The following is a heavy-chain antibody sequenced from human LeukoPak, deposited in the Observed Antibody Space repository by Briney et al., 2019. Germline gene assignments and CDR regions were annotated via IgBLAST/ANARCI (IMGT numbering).Heavy chain of an antibody. J-gene: IGHJ6*02. D-gene: IGHD2-2*01. CDR2: ISSSSSYI. Sequence: GGSLRLSCAASGFTFSSYSMNWVRQAPGKGLEWVSSISSSSSYIYYADSVKGRFTISRDNAKNSLYLQMNSLRAEDTALYYCAKGLGYCSSTSCPKTYYYYYGMDVWGQGTTVTVSS. CDR3: AKGLGYCSSTSCPKTYYYYYGMDV. CDR1: GFTFSSYS. V-gene: IGHV3-21*04.